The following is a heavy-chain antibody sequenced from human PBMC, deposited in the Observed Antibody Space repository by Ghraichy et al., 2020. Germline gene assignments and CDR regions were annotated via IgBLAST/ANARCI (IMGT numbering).Heavy chain of an antibody. CDR2: INSDGSST. CDR1: GFTFSSYW. D-gene: IGHD3-22*01. Sequence: GGSLRLSCAASGFTFSSYWMHWVRQAPGKGLVWVSRINSDGSSTSYADSVKGRFTISRDNAKNTLYLQMNSLRAEDTAVYYCARDLVYYDSSGYYYYGMDVWGQGTTVTVSS. J-gene: IGHJ6*02. V-gene: IGHV3-74*01. CDR3: ARDLVYYDSSGYYYYGMDV.